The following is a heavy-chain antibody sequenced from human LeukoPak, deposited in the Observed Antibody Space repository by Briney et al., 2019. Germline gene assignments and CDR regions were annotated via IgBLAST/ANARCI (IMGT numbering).Heavy chain of an antibody. D-gene: IGHD2-15*01. CDR1: GFTFNAYY. Sequence: ASVTVSCKASGFTFNAYYIHWVRQAPGQGLEWMGWINPNTGDTNFAQKFQGRVAMTRDTSLSTAYMDLSRLTSDDTAVYYCARDWPGISLHFDLWGRGTLITVSS. CDR3: ARDWPGISLHFDL. J-gene: IGHJ2*01. CDR2: INPNTGDT. V-gene: IGHV1-2*02.